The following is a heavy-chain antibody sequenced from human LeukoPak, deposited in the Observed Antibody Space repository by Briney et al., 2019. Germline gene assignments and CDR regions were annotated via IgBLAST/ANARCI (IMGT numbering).Heavy chain of an antibody. D-gene: IGHD3-3*01. J-gene: IGHJ4*02. CDR1: GYTFTSYA. CDR2: INVGNGNT. CDR3: ARAGRRGYYAY. V-gene: IGHV1-3*01. Sequence: GASVKVSCKASGYTFTSYAMHWVRQAPGQRLEWMGWINVGNGNTKYSQKFQGRVTITRDTSTSTAYMELSSLRSEDTAVYYCARAGRRGYYAYWGQGTLVTVSS.